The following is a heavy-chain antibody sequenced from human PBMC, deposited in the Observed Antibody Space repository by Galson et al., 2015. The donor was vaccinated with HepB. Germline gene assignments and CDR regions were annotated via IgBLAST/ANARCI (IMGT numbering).Heavy chain of an antibody. D-gene: IGHD6-25*01. Sequence: SETLSLTCAVSGDSMNSRSYFWGWIRQTPGKGLEWIGTISHSGTTYYHPSLKSRVTIGLDTSENQFSLMLTSVTAADTGVYYCARRAGISAQWDSWGQGTLVTVSS. V-gene: IGHV4-39*01. CDR1: GDSMNSRSYF. CDR3: ARRAGISAQWDS. J-gene: IGHJ4*02. CDR2: ISHSGTT.